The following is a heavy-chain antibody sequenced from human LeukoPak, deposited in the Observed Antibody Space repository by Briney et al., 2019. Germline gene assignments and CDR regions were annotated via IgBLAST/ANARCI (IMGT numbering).Heavy chain of an antibody. J-gene: IGHJ3*01. Sequence: QSGGSLRLSCVVSGFTFSNYGMSWVRQAPGKGLQCVATISADGGNTYYPDSVKGRFTISRDNSKNTLYLQMNSLRAEDTALYYCAKSPSLQAFDVWGQGTMISASS. CDR3: AKSPSLQAFDV. CDR1: GFTFSNYG. CDR2: ISADGGNT. V-gene: IGHV3-23*01.